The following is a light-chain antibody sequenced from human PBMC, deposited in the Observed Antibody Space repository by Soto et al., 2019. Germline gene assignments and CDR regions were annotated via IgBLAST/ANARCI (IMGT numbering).Light chain of an antibody. CDR1: PSVSSNF. Sequence: EIVLTQSPGTLSLSPGERATLSCKASPSVSSNFLAWYQRKPGQAPSLLIYCASYRATDIPYRFSGSGSVTDFTLTITRLEPEDLAVYDCQQYGTSPPSFGQGTKV. V-gene: IGKV3-20*01. CDR3: QQYGTSPPS. CDR2: CAS. J-gene: IGKJ1*01.